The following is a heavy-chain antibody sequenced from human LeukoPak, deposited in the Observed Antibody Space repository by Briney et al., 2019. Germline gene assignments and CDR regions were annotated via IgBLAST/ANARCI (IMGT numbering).Heavy chain of an antibody. J-gene: IGHJ4*02. Sequence: GGSLRLSCAASGFTFSNAWMNWVRQAPGKGLEWVGRIKSKTDGGTTDYAAPVKDRFTISRDDSKNTVYLQMNSMKTQETAVYYCSTTYYYDSSEGYWGQGTLVTVSS. D-gene: IGHD3-22*01. CDR1: GFTFSNAW. CDR3: STTYYYDSSEGY. CDR2: IKSKTDGGTT. V-gene: IGHV3-15*07.